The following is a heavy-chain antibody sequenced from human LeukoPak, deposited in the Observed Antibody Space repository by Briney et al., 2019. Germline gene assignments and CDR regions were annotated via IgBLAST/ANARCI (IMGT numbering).Heavy chain of an antibody. CDR2: TYYSGST. CDR1: GGSISSYY. D-gene: IGHD4-11*01. V-gene: IGHV4-59*08. CDR3: AGTTVTTSNWFDP. Sequence: PSETLSLTCTVSGGSISSYYWSWIRQPPGKGLEWIGYTYYSGSTNYNPSLKSRVTISVDTSKNQFSLKLSSVTAADTAVYYCAGTTVTTSNWFDPWGQGTLVTVSS. J-gene: IGHJ5*02.